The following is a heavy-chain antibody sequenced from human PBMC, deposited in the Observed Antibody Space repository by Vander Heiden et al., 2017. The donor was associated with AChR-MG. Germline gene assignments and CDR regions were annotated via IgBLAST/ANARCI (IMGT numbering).Heavy chain of an antibody. CDR1: GGSISSYY. V-gene: IGHV4-59*01. CDR2: IYYSGST. J-gene: IGHJ4*02. D-gene: IGHD6-19*01. Sequence: QVQLQESGPGLVKPSETLSLTCTVSGGSISSYYWSWIRQPPGKGLEWIGYIYYSGSTNYNPSLKCRVTISVDTSKNQFSMKLSSVTAADTAVYYCARGIGAGAGPNPPDYWGQGPLVTVSS. CDR3: ARGIGAGAGPNPPDY.